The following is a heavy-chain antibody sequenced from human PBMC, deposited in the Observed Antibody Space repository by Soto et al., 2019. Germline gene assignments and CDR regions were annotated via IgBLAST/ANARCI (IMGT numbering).Heavy chain of an antibody. CDR1: GYTFTSYG. J-gene: IGHJ6*02. V-gene: IGHV1-18*01. CDR2: ISAYNGNT. D-gene: IGHD3-3*01. Sequence: GALVKVSCKASGYTFTSYGISWVRQAPGQGLEWMGWISAYNGNTNYAQKLQGRVTMTTDTSTSTAYMELRSLRSDDTAVYYCARTGFGVYYYYYGMDVWGQGTTVTVSS. CDR3: ARTGFGVYYYYYGMDV.